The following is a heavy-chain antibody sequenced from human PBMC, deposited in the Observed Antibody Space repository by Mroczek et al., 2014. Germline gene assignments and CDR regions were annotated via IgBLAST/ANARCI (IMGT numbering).Heavy chain of an antibody. CDR1: GYTFTSYD. V-gene: IGHV1-8*01. CDR3: AIPRRDYYDSSGYYPFDY. J-gene: IGHJ4*02. CDR2: MNPNSGNT. D-gene: IGHD3-22*01. Sequence: QVQLVESGAEVKKPGASVKVSCKASGYTFTSYDINWVRQATGQGLEWMGWMNPNSGNTGYAQKFQGRVTMTRNTSISTAYMELSGLRSEDTAVYYCAIPRRDYYDSSGYYPFDYWGQGTLVTVSS.